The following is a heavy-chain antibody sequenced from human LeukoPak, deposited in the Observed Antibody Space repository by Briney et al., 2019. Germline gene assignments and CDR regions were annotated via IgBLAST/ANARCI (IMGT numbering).Heavy chain of an antibody. Sequence: GRSLRLSCAASGFTFSSYAMRWVRQAPGKGLEWVAFIRYDGSNKYYADSVKGRFTISRDNSKNTLYLQMNSLRAEDTAVYYCAEAYYGDYRKTYYYYMDVWGKGTTVTISS. CDR3: AEAYYGDYRKTYYYYMDV. D-gene: IGHD4-17*01. CDR1: GFTFSSYA. J-gene: IGHJ6*03. CDR2: IRYDGSNK. V-gene: IGHV3-30*02.